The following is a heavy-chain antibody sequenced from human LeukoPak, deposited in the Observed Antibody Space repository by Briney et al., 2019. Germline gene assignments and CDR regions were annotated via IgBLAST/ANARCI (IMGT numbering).Heavy chain of an antibody. D-gene: IGHD3-16*01. J-gene: IGHJ3*02. V-gene: IGHV3-11*01. CDR3: ASFKGDNDAFDI. CDR2: ISSSGSTI. Sequence: GGSLRPSCAASGFTFSDYYMSWIRQAPGKELEWVSYISSSGSTIYYADSVKGRFTISRDNAKNSLYLQMNSLRAEDTAVYYCASFKGDNDAFDIWGQGTMVTVSS. CDR1: GFTFSDYY.